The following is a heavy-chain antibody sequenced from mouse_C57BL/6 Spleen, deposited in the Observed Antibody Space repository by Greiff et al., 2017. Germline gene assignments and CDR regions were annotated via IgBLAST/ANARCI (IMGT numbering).Heavy chain of an antibody. CDR2: IDPSDSYT. CDR1: GYTFTSYW. D-gene: IGHD1-1*01. J-gene: IGHJ1*03. Sequence: VQLQQPGAELVRPGTSVKLSCKASGYTFTSYWMHWVKQRPGQGLEWIGVIDPSDSYTNYNQKFKGKATLTVDTSSSTASMQLSSLTSEDSAVYYCARNGTTEWYFDVWGTGTTVTVSS. V-gene: IGHV1-59*01. CDR3: ARNGTTEWYFDV.